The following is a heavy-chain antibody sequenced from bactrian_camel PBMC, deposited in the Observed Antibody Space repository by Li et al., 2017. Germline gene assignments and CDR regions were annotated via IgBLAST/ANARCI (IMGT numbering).Heavy chain of an antibody. CDR2: INSGGTNT. D-gene: IGHD4*01. Sequence: VQLVESGGGFVQPGGSLRLSCAASGFAFATHAMTWVRQAPGKGLEWVSAINSGGTNTYYADSVKGRFNISSDNNKNTLYLQMNSLEIEDTAVYYCVRRGDYNEYDLYWGQGTQVTVS. V-gene: IGHV3S31*01. CDR1: GFAFATHA. CDR3: VRRGDYNEYDLY. J-gene: IGHJ4*01.